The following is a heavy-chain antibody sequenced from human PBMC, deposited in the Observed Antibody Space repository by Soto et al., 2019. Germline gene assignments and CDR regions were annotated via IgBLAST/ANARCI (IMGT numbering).Heavy chain of an antibody. V-gene: IGHV4-34*01. CDR3: VSSSSWYSEHVAYYYYGMDV. Sequence: QVQLQQWGAGLLQPSETLSLTCAVYGGSFSGYYWSWIRQPPGKGLEWIGEINHSGSTNYNPSLKSRFTISVDTSKNQFSQKLSSVAAADTAVYYCVSSSSWYSEHVAYYYYGMDVWGQGTTVTVSS. CDR2: INHSGST. CDR1: GGSFSGYY. J-gene: IGHJ6*02. D-gene: IGHD6-13*01.